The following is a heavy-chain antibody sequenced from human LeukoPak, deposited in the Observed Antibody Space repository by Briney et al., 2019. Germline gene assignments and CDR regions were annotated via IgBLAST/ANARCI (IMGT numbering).Heavy chain of an antibody. Sequence: SETLSLTCAVYGEPFNGYYWNWIRQSPGKGLEWIGEINHSGSTNYNPSLKSRVTISIDTSKNHFSLNLTSVTAADTAVYYCARGAPPQNWGQGALVTVSS. V-gene: IGHV4-34*01. CDR2: INHSGST. CDR3: ARGAPPQN. CDR1: GEPFNGYY. J-gene: IGHJ4*02.